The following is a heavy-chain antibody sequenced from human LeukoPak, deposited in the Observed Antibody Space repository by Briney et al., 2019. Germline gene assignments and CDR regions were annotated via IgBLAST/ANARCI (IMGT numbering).Heavy chain of an antibody. J-gene: IGHJ4*02. V-gene: IGHV3-30*18. Sequence: GGSLRLSCAASGFTFSNYGMHWVRQAPGKGLEWVALISYDGSSKYHADSVKGRIIISRDNSKNTLYLQMNSLRAEDTAVYYCAKDLTLYGDFPYFDYWGQGTLVTVSS. CDR3: AKDLTLYGDFPYFDY. CDR2: ISYDGSSK. D-gene: IGHD2-21*01. CDR1: GFTFSNYG.